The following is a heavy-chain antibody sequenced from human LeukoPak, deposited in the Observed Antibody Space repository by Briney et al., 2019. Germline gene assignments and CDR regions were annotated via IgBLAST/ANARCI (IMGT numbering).Heavy chain of an antibody. CDR3: ARALGTYYYGSGSYGY. V-gene: IGHV1-69*05. Sequence: ASVTASCTASGGTFSTYAISWVRQAPGQGLEWMGGIIPIFGTANYAQKFQGRVTITTDESTSTAYMELSSLRSEDTAVYYCARALGTYYYGSGSYGYWGQGTLVTVSS. CDR2: IIPIFGTA. J-gene: IGHJ4*02. D-gene: IGHD3-10*01. CDR1: GGTFSTYA.